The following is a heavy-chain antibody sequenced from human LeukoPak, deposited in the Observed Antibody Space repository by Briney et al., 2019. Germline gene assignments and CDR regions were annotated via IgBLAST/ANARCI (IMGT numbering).Heavy chain of an antibody. Sequence: GGSLRLSCAASGFPFSSHGMSWVRQAPGKGLEWVSGIIGGGGSTYYADSVKGRFTISRDNSKNTLYLQMNSLRAEDTAVYYCAKDRGIAAACFDYWGQGTLVTVSS. CDR2: IIGGGGST. D-gene: IGHD6-13*01. CDR3: AKDRGIAAACFDY. CDR1: GFPFSSHG. J-gene: IGHJ4*02. V-gene: IGHV3-23*01.